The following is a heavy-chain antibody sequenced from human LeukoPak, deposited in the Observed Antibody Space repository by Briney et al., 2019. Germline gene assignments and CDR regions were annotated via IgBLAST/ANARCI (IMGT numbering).Heavy chain of an antibody. CDR1: GGTFSSYA. J-gene: IGHJ4*02. Sequence: ASVKVSCKASGGTFSSYAISWVRQAPGQGLEWMGGIIPILGTANYAQKFQGRVTITADESTSTAYMELSSLRSEDTAVYYCATERGYSYGSPHWGQGTLVTVSS. V-gene: IGHV1-69*13. CDR2: IIPILGTA. D-gene: IGHD5-18*01. CDR3: ATERGYSYGSPH.